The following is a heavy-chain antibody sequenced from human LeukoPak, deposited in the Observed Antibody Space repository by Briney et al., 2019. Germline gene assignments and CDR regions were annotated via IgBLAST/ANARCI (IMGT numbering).Heavy chain of an antibody. CDR2: IYSGGST. J-gene: IGHJ4*02. CDR3: ARGEGGILATPEDY. Sequence: GRSLRLSCAASGFTVSSSYMSWVRQAPGKGPEWVSVIYSGGSTYYAGSVKGRFTISRDNSRNTLYLQMNSLRAEDTAVYYCARGEGGILATPEDYWGQGTLVTVSS. D-gene: IGHD1-14*01. V-gene: IGHV3-53*01. CDR1: GFTVSSSY.